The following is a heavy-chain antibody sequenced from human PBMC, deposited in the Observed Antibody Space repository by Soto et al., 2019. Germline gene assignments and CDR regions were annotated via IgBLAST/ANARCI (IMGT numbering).Heavy chain of an antibody. J-gene: IGHJ5*02. CDR2: IYVSGNT. Sequence: SETLSLTCSVSGVSISNSYWSWIRQPAGKGLEWLGRIYVSGNTNYNPSLKGRVTLSIDTSKNQLSLKLRSVTTADTAVYYCARDRGVGAATNWFDPWGQGSLVTVSS. V-gene: IGHV4-4*07. D-gene: IGHD1-26*01. CDR3: ARDRGVGAATNWFDP. CDR1: GVSISNSY.